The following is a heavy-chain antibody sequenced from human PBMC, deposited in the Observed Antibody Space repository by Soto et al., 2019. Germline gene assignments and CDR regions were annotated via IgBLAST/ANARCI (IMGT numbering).Heavy chain of an antibody. CDR3: TRHEGGAAADPPLDY. V-gene: IGHV4-39*01. J-gene: IGHJ4*02. CDR2: IYYSGST. D-gene: IGHD6-13*01. CDR1: GTSVSSTFW. Sequence: SETLSLTCAVSGTSVSSTFWWTWVRQPPGKGLEWIGSIYYSGSTHYSPSLKSRIIMSIDTSTNQFSLKLTSVTAADTAVYYCTRHEGGAAADPPLDYWGQGTLVTVSS.